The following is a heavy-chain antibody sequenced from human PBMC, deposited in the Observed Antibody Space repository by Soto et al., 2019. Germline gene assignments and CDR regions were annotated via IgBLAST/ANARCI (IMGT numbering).Heavy chain of an antibody. CDR2: IIPILGIA. Sequence: SVKVSCKASGGTFSSYTISWVRQAPGQGLEWMGRIIPILGIANYAQKFQGRVTITADKSTSTAYMELSSLRSEDTAVYYCAGALTTVTTYYYYYMDVWGKGTTVTVSS. J-gene: IGHJ6*03. D-gene: IGHD4-17*01. CDR3: AGALTTVTTYYYYYMDV. CDR1: GGTFSSYT. V-gene: IGHV1-69*02.